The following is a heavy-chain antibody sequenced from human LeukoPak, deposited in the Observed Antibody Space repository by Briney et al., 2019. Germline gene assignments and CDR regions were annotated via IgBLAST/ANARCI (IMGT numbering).Heavy chain of an antibody. CDR1: GYTFTSYD. Sequence: ASVKVSCKASGYTFTSYDINWVRQATGQGLEWMGWMNPNSGNTGYAQKFQGRVTMTRNTSISTAYMELSSLRSEDTAVYYCAGGGRYFDWLSLWGDAFDIWGQGTMVTVSS. CDR3: AGGGRYFDWLSLWGDAFDI. V-gene: IGHV1-8*01. CDR2: MNPNSGNT. J-gene: IGHJ3*02. D-gene: IGHD3-9*01.